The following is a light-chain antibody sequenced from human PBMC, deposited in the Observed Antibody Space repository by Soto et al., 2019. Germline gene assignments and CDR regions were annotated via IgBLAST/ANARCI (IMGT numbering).Light chain of an antibody. CDR1: QNINNW. J-gene: IGKJ1*01. V-gene: IGKV1-5*01. Sequence: DIQMTQSPSTLSASVGDRVTITCRASQNINNWLAWYQQKPGKAPKGLIYDASSLESGVPSRFSGGGSGTEFTLIISSLQPDDFATYYCQQYNTSWTFGQGTKVDIK. CDR2: DAS. CDR3: QQYNTSWT.